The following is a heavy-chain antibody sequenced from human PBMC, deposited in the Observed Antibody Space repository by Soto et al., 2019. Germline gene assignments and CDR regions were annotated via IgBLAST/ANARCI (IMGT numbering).Heavy chain of an antibody. D-gene: IGHD6-13*01. CDR2: INPNSGGT. Sequence: ASVKVSCKASGYTFTGYYMHWVRQAPGQGLEWMGWINPNSGGTNYAQKFQGWVTMTRDTSISTAYMELSRLRSDDTAVYYCARTRYSSSWYRSERGAFDIWGQGTMVTVSS. CDR1: GYTFTGYY. CDR3: ARTRYSSSWYRSERGAFDI. V-gene: IGHV1-2*04. J-gene: IGHJ3*02.